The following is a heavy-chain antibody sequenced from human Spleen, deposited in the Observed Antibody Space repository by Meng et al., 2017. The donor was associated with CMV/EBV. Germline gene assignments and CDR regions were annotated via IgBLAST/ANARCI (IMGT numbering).Heavy chain of an antibody. D-gene: IGHD4-17*01. J-gene: IGHJ4*02. CDR3: ARDRPFYGDFSLFDQ. Sequence: GGSLRLSCAASGFTFSSYGMHWVRQAPGKGLEWVAVISYDGSYKYYADSVKGRFTITRDNSKSTLYFQMNSLRPEDTAVYYCARDRPFYGDFSLFDQWGQGTLVTVSS. CDR1: GFTFSSYG. V-gene: IGHV3-30*19. CDR2: ISYDGSYK.